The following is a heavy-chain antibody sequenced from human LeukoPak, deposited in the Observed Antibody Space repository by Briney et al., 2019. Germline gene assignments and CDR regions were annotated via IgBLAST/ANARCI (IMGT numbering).Heavy chain of an antibody. CDR1: GFTFSGSA. D-gene: IGHD2-2*01. V-gene: IGHV3-73*01. CDR3: TRRPMDCSSTSCYLYAFDI. Sequence: GGSLKLSCAASGFTFSGSAMHWVRQASGKGLEWVGRIRSKANSYATAYAASVKGRFTISRDDSKNTAYLQMNSLKTEDTAVYYCTRRPMDCSSTSCYLYAFDIWGQGTMATVSS. CDR2: IRSKANSYAT. J-gene: IGHJ3*02.